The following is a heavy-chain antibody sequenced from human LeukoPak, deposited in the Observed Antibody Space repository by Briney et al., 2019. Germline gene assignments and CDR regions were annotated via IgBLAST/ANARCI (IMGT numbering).Heavy chain of an antibody. Sequence: GGSLRLSCAASGFTFTSYSMTWVRQAPGKGLEWVSAIRASGGNTYSADSVEGRFTISRDNSKNTVYLQMNSLTAEDTAVYYCAKDREVRGYYGLDVWGQGTTVTVSS. D-gene: IGHD3-10*01. V-gene: IGHV3-23*01. CDR1: GFTFTSYS. J-gene: IGHJ6*02. CDR3: AKDREVRGYYGLDV. CDR2: IRASGGNT.